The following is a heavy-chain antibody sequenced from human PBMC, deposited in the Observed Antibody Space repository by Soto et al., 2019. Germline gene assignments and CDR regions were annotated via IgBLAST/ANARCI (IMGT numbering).Heavy chain of an antibody. CDR1: TGYA. Sequence: LRLSCTALTGYAMSWVRRGPGKGLEWISTISPTGNTHYADSVEGRFTISRDDSKNTFYLQMNNLRVDDTGVYYCAKDPSTGHADLWGQGTLVTVSS. J-gene: IGHJ5*02. V-gene: IGHV3-23*01. CDR3: AKDPSTGHADL. D-gene: IGHD3-9*01. CDR2: ISPTGNT.